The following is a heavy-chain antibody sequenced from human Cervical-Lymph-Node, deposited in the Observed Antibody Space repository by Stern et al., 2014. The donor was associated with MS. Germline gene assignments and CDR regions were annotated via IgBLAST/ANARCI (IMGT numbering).Heavy chain of an antibody. V-gene: IGHV3-48*01. D-gene: IGHD1-14*01. J-gene: IGHJ4*02. CDR2: ISPSASTI. Sequence: QLVQSGGGLVQPGGSLRVSCEVSGFSVSDYSMNWVRQAPGKGLAWVSYISPSASTISYTDSVKARFTISRDRDRNSLHLQMHSLRVEDTAVYYCARGPRTYDYFDYWGQGTLVTVSS. CDR3: ARGPRTYDYFDY. CDR1: GFSVSDYS.